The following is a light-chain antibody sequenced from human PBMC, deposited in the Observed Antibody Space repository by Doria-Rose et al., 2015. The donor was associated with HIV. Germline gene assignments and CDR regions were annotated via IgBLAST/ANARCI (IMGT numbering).Light chain of an antibody. V-gene: IGKV3-20*01. CDR1: QSFSSTY. CDR2: DGS. Sequence: LTQSPGTLSLSPGERATLSCRASQSFSSTYLARYQQKPGQAPSLLIYDGSTRATGIPDRFSASGSGTDFTLTINRLEPEDFAPYYCHQYGTSWTFGQGTKVEI. J-gene: IGKJ1*01. CDR3: HQYGTSWT.